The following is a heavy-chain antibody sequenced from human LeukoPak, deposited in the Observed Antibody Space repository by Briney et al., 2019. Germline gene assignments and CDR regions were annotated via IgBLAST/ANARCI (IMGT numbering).Heavy chain of an antibody. CDR2: IYTSGST. CDR1: GGSISSGSYY. V-gene: IGHV4-61*02. Sequence: SETLSLTCTVSGGSISSGSYYCSWIRQPAGEGLEWIGRIYTSGSTNYNPSLKSRVTISVDTPKNQFSLKRSSLTAADTAVYYCARDDWYFDLWGRGTLVTVSS. J-gene: IGHJ2*01. CDR3: ARDDWYFDL.